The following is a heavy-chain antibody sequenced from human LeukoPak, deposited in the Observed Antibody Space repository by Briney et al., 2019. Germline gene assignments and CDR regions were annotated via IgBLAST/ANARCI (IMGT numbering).Heavy chain of an antibody. CDR2: ISYDGSNK. D-gene: IGHD4-23*01. V-gene: IGHV3-30-3*01. CDR3: ARVFQSHGGLDY. CDR1: GFTFSSYA. Sequence: GGSLRLSCAASGFTFSSYAMHWVRQAPGKGLEWVAVISYDGSNKYYADSVKGRFTISRDNSKNTLYLQMNSLRAEDTAVYYCARVFQSHGGLDYWGQGTLVTVSS. J-gene: IGHJ4*02.